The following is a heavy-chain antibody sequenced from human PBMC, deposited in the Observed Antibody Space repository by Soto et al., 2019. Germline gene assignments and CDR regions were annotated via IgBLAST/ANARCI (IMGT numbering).Heavy chain of an antibody. J-gene: IGHJ6*02. CDR1: GYSVTSSYYY. CDR2: MFYSGLT. Sequence: PSETLSLTCSVSGYSVTSSYYYWAWIRQPPGEGLEWIGSMFYSGLTYYNPSLKSRVTLSVDTSKNQFSVRLNSVTAADTAVYYCAPLSLSLRGHYGIHVWGQGTTVTVSS. D-gene: IGHD3-3*01. V-gene: IGHV4-39*01. CDR3: APLSLSLRGHYGIHV.